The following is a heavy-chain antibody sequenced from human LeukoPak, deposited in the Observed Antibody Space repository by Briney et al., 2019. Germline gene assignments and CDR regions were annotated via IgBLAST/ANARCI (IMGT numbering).Heavy chain of an antibody. D-gene: IGHD2-15*01. V-gene: IGHV3-15*07. J-gene: IGHJ3*02. Sequence: PGGSLRLSCAASGFTFSSYTMNWVRQAPGKGLEWVGRIKSKIDGWARDYAEFVKGRFTISRDDSKDTLYLQMNSLKTEDTAVYYCTTGGNVLVSDTRAFDIWAKGHWSPSLQ. CDR2: IKSKIDGWAR. CDR3: TTGGNVLVSDTRAFDI. CDR1: GFTFSSYT.